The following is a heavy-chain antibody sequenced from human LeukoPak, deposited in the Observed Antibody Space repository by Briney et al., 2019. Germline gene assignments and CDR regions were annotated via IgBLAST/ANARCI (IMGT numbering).Heavy chain of an antibody. D-gene: IGHD4-17*01. Sequence: ASVKVSCKASGYTFSGYYIHWARQGPGQGLEWMGYINPNGGGTNYAQKFQGRVTMTRDTSISTAYMELGSLTSDDTAVYYCARVMAAVTTADYWGQGTLVTVSS. CDR1: GYTFSGYY. V-gene: IGHV1-2*02. J-gene: IGHJ4*02. CDR2: INPNGGGT. CDR3: ARVMAAVTTADY.